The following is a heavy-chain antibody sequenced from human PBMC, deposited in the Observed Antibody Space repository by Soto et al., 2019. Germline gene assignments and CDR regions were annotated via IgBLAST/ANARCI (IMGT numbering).Heavy chain of an antibody. J-gene: IGHJ5*02. CDR2: ISAYNGNT. CDR3: ARAVWGTWSINWFDP. CDR1: GYTFTSDG. V-gene: IGHV1-18*01. Sequence: ASVNVSGKASGYTFTSDGISWVRQAPGQGLEWMVWISAYNGNTNYAQKLQGRVTMTTDTSTSTAYMELRSLRSDDTAVYYCARAVWGTWSINWFDPWGHGTMVTVSS. D-gene: IGHD1-1*01.